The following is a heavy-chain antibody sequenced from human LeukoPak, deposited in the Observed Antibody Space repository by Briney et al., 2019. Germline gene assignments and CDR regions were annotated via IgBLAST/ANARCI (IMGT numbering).Heavy chain of an antibody. Sequence: SETLSLTCTVSGGSISSYYWSWIRQPPGKGLEWIGYIYYGGSTNYNPSLKSRVTISVDTSKNQFSLKLSSVTAADTAVYYCARERFDYDILTGYGCYFDYWGQGTLVTVSS. J-gene: IGHJ4*02. D-gene: IGHD3-9*01. CDR3: ARERFDYDILTGYGCYFDY. CDR1: GGSISSYY. V-gene: IGHV4-59*01. CDR2: IYYGGST.